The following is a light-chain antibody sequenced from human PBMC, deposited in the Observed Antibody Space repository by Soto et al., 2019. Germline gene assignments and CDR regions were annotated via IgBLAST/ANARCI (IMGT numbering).Light chain of an antibody. J-gene: IGKJ4*01. Sequence: DSQMTQYPSTLSASVGDSVTITCRASQRISSWLAWYQQKPGKAPNLLIYKASSLESGVPSRFSGSGSGTEFTPTVSSLQPDDFATYYCQQYDSYHLTFGGGTKVEIK. CDR1: QRISSW. CDR3: QQYDSYHLT. V-gene: IGKV1-5*03. CDR2: KAS.